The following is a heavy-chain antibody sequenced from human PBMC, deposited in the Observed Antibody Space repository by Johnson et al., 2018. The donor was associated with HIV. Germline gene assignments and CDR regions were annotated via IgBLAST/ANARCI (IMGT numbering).Heavy chain of an antibody. CDR1: RFTFSSYA. CDR3: TTDVLGVDAFDI. CDR2: ISGSGGST. J-gene: IGHJ3*02. V-gene: IGHV3-23*04. D-gene: IGHD4/OR15-4a*01. Sequence: VQLVESGGGVVQPGRSLRLSCAASRFTFSSYAMSWVRQAPGKGLEWVSAISGSGGSTYYADSVKGRFTISRDNSKNTLYLQMNSLKPEDTAVYYCTTDVLGVDAFDIWGQGTMVTVSS.